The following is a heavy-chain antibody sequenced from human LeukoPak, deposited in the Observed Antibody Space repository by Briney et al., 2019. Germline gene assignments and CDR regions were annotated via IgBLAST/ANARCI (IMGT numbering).Heavy chain of an antibody. D-gene: IGHD1-26*01. V-gene: IGHV3-49*05. Sequence: KAGGSLRLSCTASGFTFGDYAMSWFRQAPGKGLEWVGFIRSKAYGGTTEYAASVKGRFTISRDDSKSIAYLQMNSLKTEDTAVYYCTRRSRGIYPQPNGYWGQGTLVTVSS. CDR2: IRSKAYGGTT. CDR1: GFTFGDYA. CDR3: TRRSRGIYPQPNGY. J-gene: IGHJ4*02.